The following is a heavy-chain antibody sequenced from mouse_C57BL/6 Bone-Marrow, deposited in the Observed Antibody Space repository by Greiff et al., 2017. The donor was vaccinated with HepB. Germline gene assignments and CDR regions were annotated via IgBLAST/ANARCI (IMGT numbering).Heavy chain of an antibody. Sequence: EVQLVESGGGLVKPGGSLKLSCAASGFTFSSYTMSCVRQTPEKRLEWVATISGGGGNTYYPDSVKGRFTISRDNAKNTLYLQMSSLRSEDTALYYGERHWLRCLYWYFDVWGTRTTVTVSS. CDR2: ISGGGGNT. J-gene: IGHJ1*03. V-gene: IGHV5-9*01. CDR1: GFTFSSYT. CDR3: ERHWLRCLYWYFDV. D-gene: IGHD1-1*01.